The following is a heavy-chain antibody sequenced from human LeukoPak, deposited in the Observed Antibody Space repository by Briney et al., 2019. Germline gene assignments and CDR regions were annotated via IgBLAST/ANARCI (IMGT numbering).Heavy chain of an antibody. Sequence: GGPLRLSCAPSGFTFSIFEMICVRQAPGEGGVGFSYISSSSSTIYYADSVKGRFTITRDNAKNSLYLQMNSLRAEDTAVYYCARSVRIAAAGTGDYWGQGTLVTVSS. CDR1: GFTFSIFE. CDR2: ISSSSSTI. D-gene: IGHD6-13*01. CDR3: ARSVRIAAAGTGDY. J-gene: IGHJ4*02. V-gene: IGHV3-48*03.